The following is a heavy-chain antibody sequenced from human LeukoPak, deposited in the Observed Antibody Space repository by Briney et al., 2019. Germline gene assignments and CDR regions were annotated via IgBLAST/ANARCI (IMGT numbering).Heavy chain of an antibody. CDR2: IYYSGSA. D-gene: IGHD1-7*01. V-gene: IGHV4-59*01. J-gene: IGHJ3*02. Sequence: PSETLSLTCTVSGGSLSSYYWSWIRQPPGKGLEWIGYIYYSGSAKYNPSLKSRVTISVVTSKNQFSLKLSFVTAADTAVYYCARGANWNLGAFDIWGQGTMVTVSS. CDR1: GGSLSSYY. CDR3: ARGANWNLGAFDI.